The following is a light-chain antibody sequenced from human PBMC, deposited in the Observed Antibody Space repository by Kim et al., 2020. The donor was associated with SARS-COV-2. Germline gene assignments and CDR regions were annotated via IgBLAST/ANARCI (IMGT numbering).Light chain of an antibody. CDR3: QSYVYTLSASV. V-gene: IGLV1-40*01. Sequence: QMVSFSCPGSSSNIDTYYDVHWYQHLPGTAPKLLIYGNTTRPSGVPDRFSGSKSGTSASLAITGLQAEDEADYFCQSYVYTLSASVFGGGTQLTVL. CDR2: GNT. J-gene: IGLJ2*01. CDR1: SSNIDTYYD.